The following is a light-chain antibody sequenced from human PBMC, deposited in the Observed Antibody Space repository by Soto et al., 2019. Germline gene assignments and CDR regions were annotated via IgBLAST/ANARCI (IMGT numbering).Light chain of an antibody. CDR3: ATWDDRLSGPV. Sequence: QSVLTQPPSASGTPGQRVTISCSGSSSNIGSNYVYWYQQLPGTAPKLLIYKNDQRPSGVPDRFSGSRSDTSASLAISGLRSEDEADYYCATWDDRLSGPVFGGGTKLTVL. V-gene: IGLV1-47*01. J-gene: IGLJ2*01. CDR1: SSNIGSNY. CDR2: KND.